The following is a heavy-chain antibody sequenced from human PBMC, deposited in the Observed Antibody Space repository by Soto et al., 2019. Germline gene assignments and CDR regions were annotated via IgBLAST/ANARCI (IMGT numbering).Heavy chain of an antibody. J-gene: IGHJ4*02. V-gene: IGHV3-23*01. D-gene: IGHD3-22*01. Sequence: GGSLRLCCAASGFTFSTSAMSWVRQAPGKGLEWVSTFSGSGGSTYYTDSVTGRFTISRDNSKNTLYLQMNSLRAEDTAVYFCARGQDRSKGGDNWGQGTLVTVSS. CDR1: GFTFSTSA. CDR2: FSGSGGST. CDR3: ARGQDRSKGGDN.